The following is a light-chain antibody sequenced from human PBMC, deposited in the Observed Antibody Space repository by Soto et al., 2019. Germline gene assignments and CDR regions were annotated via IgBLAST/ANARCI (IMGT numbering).Light chain of an antibody. Sequence: DTQMTQSPSSLSASVGDRVTITCQASRDISNYLNWYQQKPGKAPKLLIYDASNLETGVPSRFSGSGSGTDFTFTISRLQPEDIATYYCQQYDNLPPLTFGGGTKVEIK. CDR2: DAS. V-gene: IGKV1-33*01. J-gene: IGKJ4*01. CDR1: RDISNY. CDR3: QQYDNLPPLT.